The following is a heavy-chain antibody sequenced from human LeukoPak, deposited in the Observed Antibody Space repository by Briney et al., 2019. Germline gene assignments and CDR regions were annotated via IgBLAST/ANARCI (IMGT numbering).Heavy chain of an antibody. V-gene: IGHV4-39*01. CDR3: ASHYGP. CDR2: IYDSGST. J-gene: IGHJ5*02. Sequence: NPSETLSLTCTVSGGSIRSSYYYWGWIRQPPGKGLEWIGSIYDSGSTYYNPSLKTPFTKSVDTSKNQFSLKLNSVTAADTAVYYCASHYGPWGQGTLATVSS. CDR1: GGSIRSSYYY. D-gene: IGHD3-10*01.